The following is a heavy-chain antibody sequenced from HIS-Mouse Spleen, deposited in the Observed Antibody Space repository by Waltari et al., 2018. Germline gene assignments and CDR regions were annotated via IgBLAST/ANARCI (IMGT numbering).Heavy chain of an antibody. CDR2: IYYSWSS. CDR1: GGSISSSSYY. Sequence: QLQPQESGPGLVKPSETLSLTCTVSGGSISSSSYYWGWIRQPPGKGLEWIGSIYYSWSSYSNPSLKLRVTISVDTSKNQVSLKLSSVTAADTAVYYCAREIPYSSSWYDWYFDLWGRGTLVTVSS. V-gene: IGHV4-39*07. D-gene: IGHD6-13*01. J-gene: IGHJ2*01. CDR3: AREIPYSSSWYDWYFDL.